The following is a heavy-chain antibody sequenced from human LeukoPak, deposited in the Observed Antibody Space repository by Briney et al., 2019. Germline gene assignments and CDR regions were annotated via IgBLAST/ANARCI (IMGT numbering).Heavy chain of an antibody. D-gene: IGHD3-10*01. V-gene: IGHV3-48*03. Sequence: PGGSLRLSCAASGFTFSSYEMNWVRQAPGKGLEWVSYISSSGSTIYYADSVKGRFTISRDNAKNSLYLQMNSLRAEDTAVYYCARAPPITMVGDGAFDIWGQGTMVTVSS. CDR3: ARAPPITMVGDGAFDI. J-gene: IGHJ3*02. CDR2: ISSSGSTI. CDR1: GFTFSSYE.